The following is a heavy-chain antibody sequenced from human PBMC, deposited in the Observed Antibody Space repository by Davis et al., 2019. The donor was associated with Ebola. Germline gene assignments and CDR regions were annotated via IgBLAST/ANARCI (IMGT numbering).Heavy chain of an antibody. J-gene: IGHJ6*03. D-gene: IGHD3-9*01. CDR1: GFTFSSYA. CDR2: ISYDGSNK. Sequence: GESLKISCAASGFTFSSYAMHWVRQAPGKGLEWVAVISYDGSNKYYADSVKGRFTISRDNSKNTLYLQMNSLRAEDTAVYYCAREPQGPETDILTGQGYMDVWGKGTTVTVSS. V-gene: IGHV3-30-3*01. CDR3: AREPQGPETDILTGQGYMDV.